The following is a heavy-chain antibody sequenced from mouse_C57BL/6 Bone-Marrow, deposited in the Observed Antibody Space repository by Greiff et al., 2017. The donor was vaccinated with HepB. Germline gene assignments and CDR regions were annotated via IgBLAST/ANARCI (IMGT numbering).Heavy chain of an antibody. V-gene: IGHV1-69*01. D-gene: IGHD2-2*01. J-gene: IGHJ4*01. Sequence: QVQLKQPGAELVMPGASVKLSCKASGYTFTSYWMHWVKQRPGQGLEWIGEIDPSDSYTNYNQKFKGKSTLTVDKSSSTAYMQLSSLTSEDSAVYYCARWLKGYYAMDYWGQGTSVTVSS. CDR2: IDPSDSYT. CDR1: GYTFTSYW. CDR3: ARWLKGYYAMDY.